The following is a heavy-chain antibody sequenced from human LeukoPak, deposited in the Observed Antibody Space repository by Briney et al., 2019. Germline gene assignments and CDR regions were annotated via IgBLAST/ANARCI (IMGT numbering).Heavy chain of an antibody. CDR3: AKVSSSSWYDY. D-gene: IGHD6-13*01. CDR1: GGSFSGYY. Sequence: PSETLSLTCAVYGGSFSGYYWSWIRQPPGKGLEWIGEINHSGSTNYNPSLKSRVTISVDTSKNQFSLKLSSVTAADTAVYYCAKVSSSSWYDYWGQGTLVTVSS. V-gene: IGHV4-34*01. CDR2: INHSGST. J-gene: IGHJ4*02.